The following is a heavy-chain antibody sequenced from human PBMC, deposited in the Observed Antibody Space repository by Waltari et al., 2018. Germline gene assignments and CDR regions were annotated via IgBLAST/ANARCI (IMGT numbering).Heavy chain of an antibody. CDR1: GGTFSSYT. J-gene: IGHJ3*02. V-gene: IGHV1-69*02. Sequence: QVQLVQSGAEVKKPGSSVKVSCKASGGTFSSYTISWVRQAPGQGLEWMGRVIPILGIANYAQKVQGRVTMNAEKSTSTAYMELSSLRSEDTAVYYCASSGWAGSDAFDIWGQGTMVTVSS. CDR3: ASSGWAGSDAFDI. CDR2: VIPILGIA. D-gene: IGHD3-10*01.